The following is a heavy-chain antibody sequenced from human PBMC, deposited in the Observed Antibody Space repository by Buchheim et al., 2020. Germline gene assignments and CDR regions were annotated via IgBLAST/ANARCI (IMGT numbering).Heavy chain of an antibody. CDR2: ISGSGRTI. J-gene: IGHJ4*02. CDR1: GFNLRRYW. CDR3: ARGGDSGDYGDY. Sequence: EVRLAESGGGLVQPGGSLRVSCEGFGFNLRRYWMHWVRQVPGKGLVWVSYISGSGRTIYYADSVKGRFTISRDNAKKSLYLQMNSLRAEDTAMYYCARGGDSGDYGDYWGQGTL. D-gene: IGHD4-17*01. V-gene: IGHV3-48*04.